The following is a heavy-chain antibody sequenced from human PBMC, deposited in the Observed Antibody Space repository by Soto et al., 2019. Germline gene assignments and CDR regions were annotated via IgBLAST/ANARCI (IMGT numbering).Heavy chain of an antibody. CDR2: INGGNVHS. CDR3: ARGKYTTVIPLDY. Sequence: QVQLVQSGAEVKTPGASVTVSCKTAGFTFAAYTLHWVRQAPGQRLEWMGWINGGNVHSKVAQTFQDRVTMTRDTSAGTVYMHLSSLRSEDTAVYFCARGKYTTVIPLDYWGQGTLVSVSS. CDR1: GFTFAAYT. J-gene: IGHJ4*02. V-gene: IGHV1-3*01. D-gene: IGHD1-1*01.